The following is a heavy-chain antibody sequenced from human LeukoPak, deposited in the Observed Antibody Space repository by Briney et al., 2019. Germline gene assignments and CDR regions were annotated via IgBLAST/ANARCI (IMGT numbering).Heavy chain of an antibody. CDR3: VRGGELVGSYFDY. D-gene: IGHD3-16*01. CDR2: ISSSGSTI. CDR1: GFTFSDYY. V-gene: IGHV3-11*01. J-gene: IGHJ4*02. Sequence: PGGSLRLSCAASGFTFSDYYMSWIRQAPGKGLEWVSYISSSGSTIYYADSVKGRFTISRDNAKNSLYLQINSLRAEDTALYYCVRGGELVGSYFDYWGPGTLVTVSS.